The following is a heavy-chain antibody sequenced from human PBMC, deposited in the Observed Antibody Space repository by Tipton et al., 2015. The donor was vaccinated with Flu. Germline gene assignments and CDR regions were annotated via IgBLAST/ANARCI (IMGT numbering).Heavy chain of an antibody. CDR2: IYPGDLDT. D-gene: IGHD4-23*01. V-gene: IGHV5-51*01. CDR3: ARGFGGYPSAFDH. CDR1: GYSFTGYW. J-gene: IGHJ4*02. Sequence: QSGAEVKKPGESLKISCRGSGYSFTGYWIGWVRQMPGRGLEWMGIIYPGDLDTRYSPAFQGQVTMSVDKSSSTAYVQWNSLKPADSGIYYCARGFGGYPSAFDHWGQGTQVTVSS.